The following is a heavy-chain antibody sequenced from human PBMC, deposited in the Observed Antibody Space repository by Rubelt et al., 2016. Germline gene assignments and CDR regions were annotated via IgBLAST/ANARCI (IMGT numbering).Heavy chain of an antibody. J-gene: IGHJ4*02. CDR3: ARDGADYGDYDLAY. V-gene: IGHV4-38-2*02. CDR2: ISHSGAT. CDR1: GYSISSDYC. Sequence: QVQLQESGPGLVKPSETLSITCTVSGYSISSDYCWGWIRQPPGKGLEWIGSISHSGATYYNPSLMSRLPMSMDTPKNQFSLKLSSVTAADTAVYYCARDGADYGDYDLAYWGQGTLVTVSS. D-gene: IGHD4-17*01.